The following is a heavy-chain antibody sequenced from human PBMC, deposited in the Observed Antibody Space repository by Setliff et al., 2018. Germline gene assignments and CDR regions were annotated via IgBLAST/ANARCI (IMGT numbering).Heavy chain of an antibody. J-gene: IGHJ4*02. V-gene: IGHV4-38-2*01. CDR3: ARGDYYGPKYYFDY. Sequence: SETLSLTCAVSGYSISSGYYWGWIRQPPGKGLEWIGSIYHSGSTYYNPSLKSRVTISVDTSKNQFSLKLSSVTAADTAVYYCARGDYYGPKYYFDYWGQGTLVTVSS. D-gene: IGHD3-10*01. CDR1: GYSISSGYY. CDR2: IYHSGST.